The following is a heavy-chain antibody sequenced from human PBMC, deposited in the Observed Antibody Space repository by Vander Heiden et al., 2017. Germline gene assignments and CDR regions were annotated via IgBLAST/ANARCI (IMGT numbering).Heavy chain of an antibody. J-gene: IGHJ4*02. CDR2: ISTGSSTI. D-gene: IGHD3-10*01. CDR1: GFTFSSYS. CDR3: ARGYVVGFTMVRGAYDY. Sequence: EVQLVESGGGLVQPGGSLRLSCAASGFTFSSYSMNWVRQAPGKGLEWVSYISTGSSTIYFADSVKGRFTISRDNAKNSLYLQMNSLRDEDTAVYYCARGYVVGFTMVRGAYDYWGQGTLVTVSS. V-gene: IGHV3-48*02.